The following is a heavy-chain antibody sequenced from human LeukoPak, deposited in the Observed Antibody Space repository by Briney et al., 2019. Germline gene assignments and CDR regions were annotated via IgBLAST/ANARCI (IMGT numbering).Heavy chain of an antibody. Sequence: GGSLRLSCSASGFTFSSYAMHWVRQAPGKGLEYVSAISSNGGSTYYADSVKGRFTISRDNSRNTLYLQMSSLRAEDTAVYYCVKDRAAAGTGYYYGMDVWGQGTTVTVSS. D-gene: IGHD6-13*01. V-gene: IGHV3-64D*09. J-gene: IGHJ6*02. CDR3: VKDRAAAGTGYYYGMDV. CDR1: GFTFSSYA. CDR2: ISSNGGST.